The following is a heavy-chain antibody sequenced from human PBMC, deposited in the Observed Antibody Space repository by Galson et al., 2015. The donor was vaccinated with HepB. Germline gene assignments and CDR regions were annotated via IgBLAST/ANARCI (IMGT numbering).Heavy chain of an antibody. V-gene: IGHV3-21*01. CDR1: GFTFSSYS. J-gene: IGHJ5*02. CDR2: ISSSSSYI. Sequence: SLRLSCAASGFTFSSYSMNWVRQAPGKGLEWVSSISSSSSYIYYADSVKGRFTISRDNAKNSLYLQMNSLRAEDTAVYYCARSHTVTTDGPFPWGQGTLVTVSS. CDR3: ARSHTVTTDGPFP. D-gene: IGHD4-11*01.